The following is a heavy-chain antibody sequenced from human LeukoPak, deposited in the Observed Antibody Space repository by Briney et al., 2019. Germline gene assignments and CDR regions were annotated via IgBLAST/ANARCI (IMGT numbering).Heavy chain of an antibody. CDR2: ISSSSSYI. V-gene: IGHV3-21*01. CDR1: GFTFSSYS. J-gene: IGHJ3*02. CDR3: ASTGSDQDAFDI. Sequence: GGSLRLSCAASGFTFSSYSMNWVRQAPGKGLEWVSSISSSSSYIYYADSVKGRFTISRDNAKNSLYLQMNSLRAEDTAVYYCASTGSDQDAFDIWGQGTMVTVSS. D-gene: IGHD1-1*01.